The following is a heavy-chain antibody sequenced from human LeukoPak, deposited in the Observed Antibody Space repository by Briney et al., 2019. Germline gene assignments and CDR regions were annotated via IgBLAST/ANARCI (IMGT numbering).Heavy chain of an antibody. CDR2: ISYDGSNK. J-gene: IGHJ4*02. Sequence: SGGSLRLSCAASGFTFSTYGMHWVRQTPGKGLDWVALISYDGSNKYYADSVKGRFTISRDNSKNTLYLQMNSLRPEDTAVYYCARVTGYMIEDYFDYWGQGTLVTVSS. CDR1: GFTFSTYG. D-gene: IGHD3-22*01. CDR3: ARVTGYMIEDYFDY. V-gene: IGHV3-30*03.